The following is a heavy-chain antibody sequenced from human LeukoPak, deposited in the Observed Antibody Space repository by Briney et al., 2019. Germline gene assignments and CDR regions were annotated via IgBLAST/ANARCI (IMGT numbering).Heavy chain of an antibody. CDR3: AKNYGSGSSVKYYYYMDV. D-gene: IGHD3-10*01. CDR2: ISGGST. V-gene: IGHV3-38-3*01. CDR1: GFTVSSNE. J-gene: IGHJ6*03. Sequence: PGGSLRLSCAASGFTVSSNEMSWVRQAPGKGLEWVSSISGGSTYYADSVKGRVTISRDNFKNTLYLQMNSLRVEDTAVYYCAKNYGSGSSVKYYYYMDVWGKGTTVTVSS.